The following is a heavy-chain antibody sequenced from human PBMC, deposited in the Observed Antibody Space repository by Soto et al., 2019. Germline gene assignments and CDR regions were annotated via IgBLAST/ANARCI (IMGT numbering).Heavy chain of an antibody. CDR1: GFTFDDYA. J-gene: IGHJ4*02. V-gene: IGHV3-9*01. D-gene: IGHD2-15*01. Sequence: GGSLRLSCAASGFTFDDYAMHWVRQAPGKGLEWVSGISWNSGSIGYADSVKGRFTISRDNAKNSLYLQMNSLRAEDTALYYCARSKDIVVVVAAKYFDYWGQGTLVTVSS. CDR2: ISWNSGSI. CDR3: ARSKDIVVVVAAKYFDY.